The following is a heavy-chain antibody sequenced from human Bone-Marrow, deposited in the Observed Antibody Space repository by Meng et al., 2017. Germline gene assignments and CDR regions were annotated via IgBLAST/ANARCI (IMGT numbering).Heavy chain of an antibody. Sequence: QTRSLTGAISGDSVSSNTAAWSWIRQSPPRGLEWLGRTYYRSKWYYEYGTSVKSRISINSDTSKNQLSLQLNSVTPEDTAIYYCARDPPSLHGGFDIWGQGTMVTVSS. CDR2: TYYRSKWYY. D-gene: IGHD4-23*01. J-gene: IGHJ3*02. V-gene: IGHV6-1*01. CDR1: GDSVSSNTAA. CDR3: ARDPPSLHGGFDI.